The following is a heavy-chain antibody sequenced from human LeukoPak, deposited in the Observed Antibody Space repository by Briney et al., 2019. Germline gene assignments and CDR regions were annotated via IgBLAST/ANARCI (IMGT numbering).Heavy chain of an antibody. V-gene: IGHV4-34*01. D-gene: IGHD3-10*01. J-gene: IGHJ6*03. CDR1: GGSFSGYY. CDR3: ARVLQHYYYYYMDV. CDR2: INHSGST. Sequence: LETLSLTCVVYGGSFSGYYWSWIRQPPGKGLEWIGEINHSGSTNYNPSLKSRVTISVDTSKNQFSLKLSSVTAADTAVYYCARVLQHYYYYYMDVWGKGTTVTASS.